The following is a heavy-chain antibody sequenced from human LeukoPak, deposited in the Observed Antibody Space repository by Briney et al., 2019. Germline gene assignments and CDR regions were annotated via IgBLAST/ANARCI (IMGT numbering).Heavy chain of an antibody. J-gene: IGHJ4*02. V-gene: IGHV6-1*01. CDR2: TYYASQWSN. D-gene: IGHD1-14*01. Sequence: QTLSLTFAFSGDSVYISGVAWNWVRQSPSRGLEWLGRTYYASQWSNEYALSVKSRITINPDTSNNQFSLQLNSVTPEDTAVYYCTRGRNSAFDYWGQGTLVTVSS. CDR3: TRGRNSAFDY. CDR1: GDSVYISGVA.